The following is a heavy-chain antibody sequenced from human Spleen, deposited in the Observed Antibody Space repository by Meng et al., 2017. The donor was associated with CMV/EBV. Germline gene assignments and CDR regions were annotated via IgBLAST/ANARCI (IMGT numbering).Heavy chain of an antibody. J-gene: IGHJ4*02. CDR1: GFTFINYW. Sequence: GESLKISCAASGFTFINYWIHWVRQVPGKGLEWVARINSDGRSTSYADSVKGRFTISRDNAKNSLYLQMNSLRAEDTAVYYCAGAGVGTYDYWGQGTLVTVSS. D-gene: IGHD2-15*01. V-gene: IGHV3-74*01. CDR2: INSDGRST. CDR3: AGAGVGTYDY.